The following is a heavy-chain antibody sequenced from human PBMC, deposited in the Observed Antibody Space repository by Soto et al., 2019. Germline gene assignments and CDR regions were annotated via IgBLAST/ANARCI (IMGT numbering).Heavy chain of an antibody. V-gene: IGHV4-39*01. Sequence: SETLSLTCTVSGGSISSSSYYWGWIRQPPGKGLEWIGSIYYSGSTYYNPSLKSRVTISVDTSKNQFSLKLSSVTAADTAVYYCASYDYSNYYYYYMDVWGKGTTVTVSS. D-gene: IGHD4-4*01. CDR1: GGSISSSSYY. CDR3: ASYDYSNYYYYYMDV. J-gene: IGHJ6*03. CDR2: IYYSGST.